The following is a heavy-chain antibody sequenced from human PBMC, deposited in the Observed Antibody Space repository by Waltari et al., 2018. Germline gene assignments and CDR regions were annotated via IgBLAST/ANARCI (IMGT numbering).Heavy chain of an antibody. CDR2: VDPEDGET. CDR1: GYTFTDYY. D-gene: IGHD3-3*01. Sequence: EVQLVQSGAEVKKPGATVKISCKASGYTFTDYYMHRVQQAPGKGLEWMGRVDPEDGETIYAEKFQGRVTITADTSTDTAYMELSSLRSEDTAVYYCATIYDFWSGYTKPYFDYWGQGTLVTVSS. CDR3: ATIYDFWSGYTKPYFDY. J-gene: IGHJ4*02. V-gene: IGHV1-69-2*01.